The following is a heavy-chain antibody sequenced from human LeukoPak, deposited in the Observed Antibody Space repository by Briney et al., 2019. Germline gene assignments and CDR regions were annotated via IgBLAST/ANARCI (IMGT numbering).Heavy chain of an antibody. Sequence: SETLSLTCTVSGGSISNNNYYWGWIRQPPGKGLEWIGIIYYSGSTYYNPSLKSRVTISVDTSKNQFSLKLSSVTAADTAMYYCARGTLYRGWSYYLDFWGQGSQVTVSS. CDR2: IYYSGST. CDR3: ARGTLYRGWSYYLDF. V-gene: IGHV4-39*07. CDR1: GGSISNNNYY. D-gene: IGHD6-19*01. J-gene: IGHJ4*02.